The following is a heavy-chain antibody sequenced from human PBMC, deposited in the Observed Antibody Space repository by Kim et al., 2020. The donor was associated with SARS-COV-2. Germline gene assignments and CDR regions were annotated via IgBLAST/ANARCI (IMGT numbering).Heavy chain of an antibody. D-gene: IGHD3-22*01. V-gene: IGHV3-15*01. Sequence: GGSLRLSCAASGFTFSNAWTSWVRQAPGKGLEWVGRIKSKTDGGTTDYAAPVKGRFTISRDDSKNTLYLQMNSLKTEDTAVYYCTTEYYYDSSGYYRGYYYYGMDVWGQGTTVTVSS. CDR3: TTEYYYDSSGYYRGYYYYGMDV. CDR2: IKSKTDGGTT. CDR1: GFTFSNAW. J-gene: IGHJ6*02.